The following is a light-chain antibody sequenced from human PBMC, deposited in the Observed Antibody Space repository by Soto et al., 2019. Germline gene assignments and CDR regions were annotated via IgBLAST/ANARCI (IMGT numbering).Light chain of an antibody. V-gene: IGLV2-14*01. CDR3: SSYTSSSTLV. Sequence: QSALTQPASVSGSPGQSITISCTGTSSDVGGYNYVSWYQQHPGKAPKLMIDEVSNRPSGVSNRFAGTNSGNTASLTISGLQAEDEADYYCSSYTSSSTLVFGTGTKVTVL. CDR1: SSDVGGYNY. J-gene: IGLJ1*01. CDR2: EVS.